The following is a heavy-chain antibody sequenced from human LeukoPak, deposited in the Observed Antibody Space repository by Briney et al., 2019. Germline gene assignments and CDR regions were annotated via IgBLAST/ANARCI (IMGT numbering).Heavy chain of an antibody. J-gene: IGHJ4*02. CDR3: ARHAEMASPLYFDC. D-gene: IGHD5-24*01. CDR1: GGSISSYY. CDR2: IYYSGRT. Sequence: SEALSLTCTVSGGSISSYYWSWIRQPPGKGLGWIGHIYYSGRTNYNPSLKSRVTISVDTSKKQFSLQLSSVTAADTAVYYCARHAEMASPLYFDCWGQGTLVTVSS. V-gene: IGHV4-59*08.